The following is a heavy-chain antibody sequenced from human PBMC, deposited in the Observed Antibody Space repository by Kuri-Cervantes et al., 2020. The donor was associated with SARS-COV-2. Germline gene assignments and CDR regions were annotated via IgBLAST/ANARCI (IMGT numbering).Heavy chain of an antibody. CDR1: GFTFSSYG. D-gene: IGHD2-15*01. J-gene: IGHJ1*01. Sequence: GESLKISCAASGFTFSSYGMSWVRQAPGKGLEWVSAISGSGGSTYYADSVKGRFTIFRDNSKNTLYLQMNSLRAEDTAVYYCAKWGGYCSGGSCSLPFQHWGQGTLVTVSS. CDR2: ISGSGGST. CDR3: AKWGGYCSGGSCSLPFQH. V-gene: IGHV3-23*01.